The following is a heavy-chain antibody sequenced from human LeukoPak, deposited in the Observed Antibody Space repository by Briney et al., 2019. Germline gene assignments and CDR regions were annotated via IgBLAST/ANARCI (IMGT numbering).Heavy chain of an antibody. J-gene: IGHJ4*02. Sequence: ASVKVSCTASGYTFTGYYMHWVRQAPGQGNEWMGWINPNSGGTNYAQKVHGRVTMTSDTSISTASMELRRMRSHDTAVYYCARERDIVVVVAAILGYWGQGTLVTVSS. CDR1: GYTFTGYY. CDR3: ARERDIVVVVAAILGY. D-gene: IGHD2-15*01. V-gene: IGHV1-2*02. CDR2: INPNSGGT.